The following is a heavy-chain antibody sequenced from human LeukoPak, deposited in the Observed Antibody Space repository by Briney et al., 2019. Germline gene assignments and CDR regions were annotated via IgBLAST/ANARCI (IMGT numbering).Heavy chain of an antibody. CDR2: ISGSGGST. J-gene: IGHJ4*02. D-gene: IGHD3-10*01. CDR1: GFTFSSYA. Sequence: GGSLRLSCAASGFTFSSYAMSWVRQAPGKGLEWVSAISGSGGSTYYADSVKGWFTISRDNSKNTLYLQMNSLRAEDTAVYYCAKDLLLGFGELFGYWGQGTLVTVSS. CDR3: AKDLLLGFGELFGY. V-gene: IGHV3-23*01.